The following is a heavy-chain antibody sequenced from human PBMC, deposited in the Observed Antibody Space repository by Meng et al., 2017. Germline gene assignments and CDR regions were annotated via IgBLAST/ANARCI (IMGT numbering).Heavy chain of an antibody. J-gene: IGHJ4*02. D-gene: IGHD6-13*01. CDR2: IYYSGST. CDR1: GGSISSYY. Sequence: ESLKISCTVSGGSISSYYWSWIRQPPGKGLEWIGYIYYSGSTNYNPSLKSRVTISVDTSKNQFSLKLSSVTAADTAVYYGARASSSWSERLRFSFDYWGQGTLVTVSS. CDR3: ARASSSWSERLRFSFDY. V-gene: IGHV4-59*01.